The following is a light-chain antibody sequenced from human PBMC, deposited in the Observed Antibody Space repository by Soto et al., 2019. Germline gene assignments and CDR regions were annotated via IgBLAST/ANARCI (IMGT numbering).Light chain of an antibody. J-gene: IGLJ1*01. Sequence: QSVLPQPRSVSGSPVQSVTISCTGTSADVGGYNYVSWYQQHPGKVPKLMLYDVSKRPSGVPDRFSGSKSGNTASLTISGLQAEDEADYYCCSYAGRDTLYVFGSGTKVTVL. CDR1: SADVGGYNY. CDR3: CSYAGRDTLYV. CDR2: DVS. V-gene: IGLV2-11*01.